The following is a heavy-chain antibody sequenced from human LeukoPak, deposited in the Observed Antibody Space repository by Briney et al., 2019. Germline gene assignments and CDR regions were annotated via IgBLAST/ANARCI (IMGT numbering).Heavy chain of an antibody. J-gene: IGHJ6*02. CDR3: ARGSFAAAGTIEDYGMDV. D-gene: IGHD6-13*01. V-gene: IGHV3-13*01. Sequence: GGSLRLSCAASGFTFSSYDMHWVRQATGKGLEWVSAIGTAGDTYYPVSVKGRFTISRENAKNSLYLQMNSLRAGDTAVYYCARGSFAAAGTIEDYGMDVWGQGTTVTVSS. CDR1: GFTFSSYD. CDR2: IGTAGDT.